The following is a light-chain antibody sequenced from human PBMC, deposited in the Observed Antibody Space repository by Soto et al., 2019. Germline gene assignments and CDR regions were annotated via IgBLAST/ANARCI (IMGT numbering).Light chain of an antibody. CDR2: AAS. CDR1: QGISSY. Sequence: AIRMTQSPSSFSASTGDRVTITCRASQGISSYLAWYQQKPGKAPKLLIYAASTLQSGVPSRFSGSGSGTEFTLTISCLQSEDLATYYCQQYYSYPRTFGQGTKVEIK. CDR3: QQYYSYPRT. V-gene: IGKV1-8*01. J-gene: IGKJ1*01.